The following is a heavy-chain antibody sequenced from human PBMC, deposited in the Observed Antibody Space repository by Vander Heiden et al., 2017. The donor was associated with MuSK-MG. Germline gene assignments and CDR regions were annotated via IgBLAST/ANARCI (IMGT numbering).Heavy chain of an antibody. J-gene: IGHJ3*02. CDR1: GGTFSSYA. V-gene: IGHV1-69*06. Sequence: QVQLVQSGAEVTKPGSSVKVSCKASGGTFSSYAISWVRQAPGQGLEWMGGIIPIFGTANYAQKFQGRVTITADKSTSTAYMELSSLRSEDTAVYYCARDHRTRITMVQGVIITEHDAFDIWGQGTMVTVSS. D-gene: IGHD3-10*01. CDR3: ARDHRTRITMVQGVIITEHDAFDI. CDR2: IIPIFGTA.